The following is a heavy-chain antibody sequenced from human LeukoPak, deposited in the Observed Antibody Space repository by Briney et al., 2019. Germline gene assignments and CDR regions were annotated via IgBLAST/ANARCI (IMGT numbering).Heavy chain of an antibody. D-gene: IGHD6-19*01. V-gene: IGHV3-48*03. CDR1: GFTFSSYE. J-gene: IGHJ4*02. Sequence: PGGSLRLSCAASGFTFSSYEMNWVRQAPGKGLEWVSYISSSGSTIYYADSVKGRFTISRDNAKNSLYLQMNSLRAEDTALYYCARDRSIAVAGTYDYWGQGTLVTVSS. CDR3: ARDRSIAVAGTYDY. CDR2: ISSSGSTI.